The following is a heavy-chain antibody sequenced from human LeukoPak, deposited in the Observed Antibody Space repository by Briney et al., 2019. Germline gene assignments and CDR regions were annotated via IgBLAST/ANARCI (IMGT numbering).Heavy chain of an antibody. V-gene: IGHV1-46*01. D-gene: IGHD3-3*01. J-gene: IGHJ6*02. Sequence: ASAKVSCKASGYTFTSYYMHWVRQAPGQGLEWMGIINPSGGSTSYAQKFQGRVTMTRDTSTSTVYMELSSLRSEDTAVYYCARDGTIFGVDRYYYYGMDVWGQGTTVTVSS. CDR1: GYTFTSYY. CDR3: ARDGTIFGVDRYYYYGMDV. CDR2: INPSGGST.